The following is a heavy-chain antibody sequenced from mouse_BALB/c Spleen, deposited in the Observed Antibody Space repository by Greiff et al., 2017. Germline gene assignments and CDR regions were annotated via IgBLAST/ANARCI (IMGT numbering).Heavy chain of an antibody. J-gene: IGHJ4*01. Sequence: QVQLKESGPGLVAPSQSLSITCTVSGFSLTSYGVHWVRQPPGKGLEWLGVIWAGGSTNYNSALMSRLSISKDNSKSQVFLKMNSLQTDDTAMYYCARYYYGSSYAMDYWGQGTSVTVSS. CDR1: GFSLTSYG. V-gene: IGHV2-9*02. CDR3: ARYYYGSSYAMDY. CDR2: IWAGGST. D-gene: IGHD1-1*01.